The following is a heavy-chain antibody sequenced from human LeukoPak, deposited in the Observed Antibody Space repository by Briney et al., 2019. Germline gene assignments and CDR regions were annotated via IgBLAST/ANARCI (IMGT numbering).Heavy chain of an antibody. CDR3: ARDFNTRNYYDSSFDY. CDR2: INPNSGGT. CDR1: GYTFTGYY. D-gene: IGHD3-22*01. J-gene: IGHJ4*02. Sequence: ASVKVSCKASGYTFTGYYMHWVRQAPGQGLEWIGWINPNSGGTNYAQKFQGRVTMTRDTSISTAYMELSRLRSDDTAVYYCARDFNTRNYYDSSFDYWGQGTLVTVSS. V-gene: IGHV1-2*02.